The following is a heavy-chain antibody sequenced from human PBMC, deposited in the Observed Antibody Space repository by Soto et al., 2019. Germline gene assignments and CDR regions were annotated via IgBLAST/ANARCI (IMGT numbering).Heavy chain of an antibody. D-gene: IGHD2-15*01. Sequence: QITLKESGPTLVEPTQTLTLTCSFSGFSLTNSGVGVGWFRQAPGKALECLGIIYWDNDRRYHPSLNTRLTITKDTSKNQVGLTMTYMEPVDTGTYYCAHRVTYSCSWDVGWFDSWCQGTPVTVS. V-gene: IGHV2-5*02. CDR3: AHRVTYSCSWDVGWFDS. CDR2: IYWDNDR. CDR1: GFSLTNSGVG. J-gene: IGHJ5*01.